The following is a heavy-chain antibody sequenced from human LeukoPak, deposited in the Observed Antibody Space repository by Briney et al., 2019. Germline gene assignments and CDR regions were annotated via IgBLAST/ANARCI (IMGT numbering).Heavy chain of an antibody. CDR3: AGGFDSRKVGY. D-gene: IGHD6-13*01. Sequence: PSQTLSLTCSVSGGSISSGYYYWDWIRQLPEKGLEWIGYIYYTGTDYNPSLKSRVTLSVDTSKKQFSLSVSSVTAADTAVYYCAGGFDSRKVGYWGQGTLVTVSS. J-gene: IGHJ4*02. CDR1: GGSISSGYYY. V-gene: IGHV4-31*03. CDR2: IYYTGT.